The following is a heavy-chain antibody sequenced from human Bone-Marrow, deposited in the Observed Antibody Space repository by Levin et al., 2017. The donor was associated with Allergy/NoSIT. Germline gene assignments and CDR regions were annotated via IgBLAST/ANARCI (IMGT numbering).Heavy chain of an antibody. CDR2: FNPEDGEI. CDR1: GHSLSELA. D-gene: IGHD1-7*01. J-gene: IGHJ4*02. CDR3: ATGRTYNSNYRYY. Sequence: GESLKISCKVSGHSLSELAMHWVRQTPGKGPEWMGGFNPEDGEIIFAQKFQGRVTVTEDTSRDTAYMELSSLRSEDTAVYYCATGRTYNSNYRYYWGQGTLVTVSS. V-gene: IGHV1-24*01.